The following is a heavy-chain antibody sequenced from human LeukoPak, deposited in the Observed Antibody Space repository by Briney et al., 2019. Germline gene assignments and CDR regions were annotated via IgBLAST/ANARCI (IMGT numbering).Heavy chain of an antibody. J-gene: IGHJ3*02. V-gene: IGHV3-74*01. CDR1: GFTFRSYW. Sequence: GGSLRLSCAASGFTFRSYWMHWVRQAPGKGLVWVSVTNSNGSSTSYADSVKGRFTISRDNAKNSLYLQMNSLRAEDTAVYYCARWGYDILTGRARHAFDIWGQGTMVTVSS. CDR3: ARWGYDILTGRARHAFDI. CDR2: TNSNGSST. D-gene: IGHD3-9*01.